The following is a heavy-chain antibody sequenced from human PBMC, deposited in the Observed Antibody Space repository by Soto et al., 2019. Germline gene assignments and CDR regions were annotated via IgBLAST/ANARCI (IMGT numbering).Heavy chain of an antibody. CDR3: ARMQRDTLSRYFQH. D-gene: IGHD6-25*01. Sequence: SETLSLTCTVSGGSISSYYWSWIRQPPGKGLEWIGYIYYSGSTNYNPSLKSRVTISVDTSKNQFSLKLSSVTAADTAVYYCARMQRDTLSRYFQHWGQGTLVTVSS. CDR2: IYYSGST. V-gene: IGHV4-59*01. J-gene: IGHJ1*01. CDR1: GGSISSYY.